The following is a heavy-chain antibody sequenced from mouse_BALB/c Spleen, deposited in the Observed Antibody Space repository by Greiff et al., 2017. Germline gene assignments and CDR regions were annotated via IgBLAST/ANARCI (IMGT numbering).Heavy chain of an antibody. CDR3: ARGSGPYYAMDY. V-gene: IGHV1-12*01. D-gene: IGHD3-1*01. J-gene: IGHJ4*01. Sequence: QVQLQQSGAELVRSGASVKMSCKASGYTFTSYNMHWVKQTPGQGLEWIGYIYPGNGGTNYNQKFKGKATLTADTSSSTAYMQISSLTSEDSAVYFCARGSGPYYAMDYWGQGTSVTVSS. CDR2: IYPGNGGT. CDR1: GYTFTSYN.